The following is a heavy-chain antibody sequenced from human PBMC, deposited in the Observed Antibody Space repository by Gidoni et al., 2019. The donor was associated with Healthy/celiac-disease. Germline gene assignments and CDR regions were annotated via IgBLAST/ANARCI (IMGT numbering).Heavy chain of an antibody. CDR3: AREIVVVVAASSWDAFYI. V-gene: IGHV1-46*01. Sequence: QVQLVQSGAEVKKLGASVKVSCKASGYTFTSYYMHWVRQAPGQGLEWMGIINPIVVSTSSAQKFQGRVTMTSDTSTSTVYMELSSLRSEDTAVYYCAREIVVVVAASSWDAFYIWGQGTIVTVSS. D-gene: IGHD2-15*01. J-gene: IGHJ3*02. CDR1: GYTFTSYY. CDR2: INPIVVST.